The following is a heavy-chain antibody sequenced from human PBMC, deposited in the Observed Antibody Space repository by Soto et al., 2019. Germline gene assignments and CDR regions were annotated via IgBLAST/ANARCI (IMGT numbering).Heavy chain of an antibody. CDR2: IWYDGSNK. CDR1: GFTFSSYG. Sequence: GGSLRLSCAASGFTFSSYGMHWVRQAPGKRLEWVAVIWYDGSNKYYADSVKGRFTISRDNSKNTLYLQMNSLRAEDTAVYYCARDMVRGVGLDYWGQGTLVTVSS. CDR3: ARDMVRGVGLDY. V-gene: IGHV3-33*01. D-gene: IGHD3-10*01. J-gene: IGHJ4*02.